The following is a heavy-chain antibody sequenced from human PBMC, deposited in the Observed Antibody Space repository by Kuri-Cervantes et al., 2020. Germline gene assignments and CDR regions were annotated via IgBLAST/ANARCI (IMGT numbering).Heavy chain of an antibody. CDR1: GFTVSSYN. J-gene: IGHJ2*01. Sequence: GGSLRLSCVASGFTVSSYNMSWVRQAQGKGREWVSVIYSGGSTNHADAVKGRFTISREYSRNTLYLQMNSLGADDTAVYYCARSPKWYFDLWGRGTLVTVSS. CDR3: ARSPKWYFDL. CDR2: IYSGGST. V-gene: IGHV3-53*01.